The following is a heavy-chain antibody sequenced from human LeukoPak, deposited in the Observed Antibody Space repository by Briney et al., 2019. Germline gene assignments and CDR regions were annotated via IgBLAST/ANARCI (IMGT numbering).Heavy chain of an antibody. CDR2: IRNKANSYTT. V-gene: IGHV3-72*01. Sequence: PGGSLRLSCATSGFTFSDHYMDWVRQAPGKGLEWVGRIRNKANSYTTEYAASVKGRFTISGDDSKNSLYLQMNSLRAEDTAVYPWPLFSNYGTPPPPTFFATWGQGPLVPVPS. CDR3: PLFSNYGTPPPPTFFAT. CDR1: GFTFSDHY. D-gene: IGHD4-17*01. J-gene: IGHJ5*02.